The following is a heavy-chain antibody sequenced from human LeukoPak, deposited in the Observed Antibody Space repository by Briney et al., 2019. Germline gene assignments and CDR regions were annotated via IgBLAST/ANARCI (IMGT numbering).Heavy chain of an antibody. CDR1: GYTFTGYY. CDR3: AKMTVSGRDNWFDP. D-gene: IGHD6-19*01. V-gene: IGHV1-2*02. J-gene: IGHJ5*02. Sequence: ASVKVSCKASGYTFTGYYTHWVRQAPGQGLEWMGWINPNSGGTNYAQKFQGRVTMTRDTSISTAYMELSRLRSDDTAVYYCAKMTVSGRDNWFDPWGQGTLVTVSS. CDR2: INPNSGGT.